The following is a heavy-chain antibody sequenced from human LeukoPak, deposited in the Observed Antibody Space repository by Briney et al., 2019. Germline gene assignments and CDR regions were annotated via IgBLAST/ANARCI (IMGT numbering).Heavy chain of an antibody. J-gene: IGHJ4*02. Sequence: GGSLRLSCAASGFTFSSYWMSWVRQAPGKGLEWVANIKQDGSEKYYVDSVKGRFTISRDNAKNSLYLQMNSLRAEDTAVYYCARDYSSSRLWFGELLTDYWGQGTLVTVSS. D-gene: IGHD3-10*01. CDR2: IKQDGSEK. CDR3: ARDYSSSRLWFGELLTDY. CDR1: GFTFSSYW. V-gene: IGHV3-7*01.